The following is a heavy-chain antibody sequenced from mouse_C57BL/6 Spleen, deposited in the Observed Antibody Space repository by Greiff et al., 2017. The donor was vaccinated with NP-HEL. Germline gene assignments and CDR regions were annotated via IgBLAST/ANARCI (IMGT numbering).Heavy chain of an antibody. CDR1: GFNIKDYY. Sequence: EVQLQQSGAELVRPGASVKLSCTASGFNIKDYYMHWVKQRPEQGLEWIGRIDPEDGDTEYAPKFQGKATMTADTSSNTAYLQLSSLTSEDTAIYYCTTTTVVADYFDYWGQGTTLTVSS. CDR2: IDPEDGDT. D-gene: IGHD1-1*01. V-gene: IGHV14-1*01. J-gene: IGHJ2*01. CDR3: TTTTVVADYFDY.